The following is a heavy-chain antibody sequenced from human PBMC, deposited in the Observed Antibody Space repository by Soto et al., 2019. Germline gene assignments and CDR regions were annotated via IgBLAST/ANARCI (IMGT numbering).Heavy chain of an antibody. V-gene: IGHV1-2*02. D-gene: IGHD3-3*01. CDR1: GYPVTAYY. Sequence: QLHLVQSGAVVKKPGASVTVSCSASGYPVTAYYMHWVRQAPGRGLEWMGGINPATGAAKYTQTFQGRVTMAGVASTSTVFRELSGLTSEDTAVFYCARGGGVGVAGSAAFDMWGQGTLVTVSS. CDR3: ARGGGVGVAGSAAFDM. J-gene: IGHJ3*02. CDR2: INPATGAA.